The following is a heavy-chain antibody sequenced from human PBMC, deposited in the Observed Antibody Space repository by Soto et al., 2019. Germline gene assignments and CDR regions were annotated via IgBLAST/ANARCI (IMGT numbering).Heavy chain of an antibody. Sequence: ASVKVSCKASGYSLSGYYLHWVRQAPGQGPEWMGWINPNSGGTKYVQKFQGRVTMTRDTSISTVYLELSRLRSDDTAVYSCARGWGIAAPGPNWFDPWGPGTLVTVSS. CDR1: GYSLSGYY. V-gene: IGHV1-2*02. D-gene: IGHD6-13*01. CDR2: INPNSGGT. J-gene: IGHJ5*02. CDR3: ARGWGIAAPGPNWFDP.